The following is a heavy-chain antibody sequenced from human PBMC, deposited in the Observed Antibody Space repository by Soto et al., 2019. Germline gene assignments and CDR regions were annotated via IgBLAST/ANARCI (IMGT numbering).Heavy chain of an antibody. D-gene: IGHD1-1*01. CDR2: IKNDGSSI. Sequence: GGSLRLSCAASGFTFTTYWMHWIRQAPGKGLMWVSRIKNDGSSISYADSVKGRFTISRDNAKNTLYLQMNSLRAEDTAVYYCARGAPYNWNDVVDYGMDVWGQGTTVTVSS. J-gene: IGHJ6*02. CDR1: GFTFTTYW. V-gene: IGHV3-74*01. CDR3: ARGAPYNWNDVVDYGMDV.